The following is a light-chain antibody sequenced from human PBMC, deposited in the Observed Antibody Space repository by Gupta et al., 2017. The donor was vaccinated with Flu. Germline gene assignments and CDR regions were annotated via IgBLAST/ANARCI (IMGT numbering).Light chain of an antibody. CDR2: WAS. Sequence: SLGETATIDCKSSQEIFYSSTNKSYLAWYQQKPGQPPKVLLYWASIRQAGVPDRFIGGGSGTDFSLTISRLQAEDVAVYYCQQEVNRPNTFGRGTTMEIK. CDR3: QQEVNRPNT. J-gene: IGKJ4*01. CDR1: QEIFYSSTNKSY. V-gene: IGKV4-1*01.